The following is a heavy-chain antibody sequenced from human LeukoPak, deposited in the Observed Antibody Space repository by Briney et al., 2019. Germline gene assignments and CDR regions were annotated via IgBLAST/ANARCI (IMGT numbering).Heavy chain of an antibody. V-gene: IGHV1-18*01. CDR1: GYTFTSYG. CDR2: ISAYNGNT. CDR3: ARALNKMGATISYY. Sequence: GASVKVSCKASGYTFTSYGISWVRQAPGQGLEWMGWISAYNGNTNYAQKLQGRVTMTTDTSTSTAYMELRSLRSDDTAVYYCARALNKMGATISYYWGQGTLVTVSS. D-gene: IGHD1-26*01. J-gene: IGHJ4*02.